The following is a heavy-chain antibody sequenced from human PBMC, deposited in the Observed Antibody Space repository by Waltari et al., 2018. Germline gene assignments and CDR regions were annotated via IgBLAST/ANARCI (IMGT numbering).Heavy chain of an antibody. CDR1: GFSLNTNGVG. D-gene: IGHD1-26*01. V-gene: IGHV2-5*01. J-gene: IGHJ4*02. CDR2: TYWNNDR. Sequence: QITLKESGPTLVKPTQTLTLTCSFSGFSLNTNGVGVGWIRQPPGESLEWLALTYWNNDRRYRPSIMDRLTITKDTSKNQVVLTMTNMDPVDTATYYCAHIRIVGATGVDRVFDYWGQGTLVTVSS. CDR3: AHIRIVGATGVDRVFDY.